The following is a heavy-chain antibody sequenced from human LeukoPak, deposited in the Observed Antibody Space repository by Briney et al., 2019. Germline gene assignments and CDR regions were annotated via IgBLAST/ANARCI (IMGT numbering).Heavy chain of an antibody. CDR1: GFTFTTYY. D-gene: IGHD3-10*01. CDR3: ARDSAACRGCAFDL. Sequence: GGSLRLSCAASGFTFTTYYMSRVRPAPGKGLEWVANINQDGGEKNYVDSVKGRFTISRDNAKNSLFLQMNSLRAEDTAVYYCARDSAACRGCAFDLWGQGTVVTVSS. J-gene: IGHJ3*01. CDR2: INQDGGEK. V-gene: IGHV3-7*01.